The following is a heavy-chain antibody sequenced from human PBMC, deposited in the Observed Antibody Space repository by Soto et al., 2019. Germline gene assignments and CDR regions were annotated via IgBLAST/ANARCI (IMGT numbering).Heavy chain of an antibody. CDR2: IKSWTDGGRV. Sequence: EVPLVESGGALVKPGESLTLSCAASGFTFNSAWMTWVRQAPGKGLEWVGLIKSWTDGGRVDTAAPGKGRFTTSRDDSKYTFYLQMNSLKSEDTAVYYCTTWRREKSCTSVSCYGDGPYWGQGTLVNVSS. J-gene: IGHJ4*02. CDR1: GFTFNSAW. V-gene: IGHV3-15*02. D-gene: IGHD2-2*01. CDR3: TTWRREKSCTSVSCYGDGPY.